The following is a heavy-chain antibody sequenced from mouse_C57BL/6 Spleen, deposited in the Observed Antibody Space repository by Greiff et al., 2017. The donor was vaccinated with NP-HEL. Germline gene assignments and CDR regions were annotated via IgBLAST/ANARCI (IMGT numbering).Heavy chain of an antibody. CDR1: GYSITSGYY. D-gene: IGHD2-4*01. CDR2: ISYDGSN. V-gene: IGHV3-6*01. CDR3: AREGDDYLWFAY. Sequence: ESGPGLVKPSQSLSLTCSVTGYSITSGYYWNWIRQFPGNKLEWMGYISYDGSNNYNPSLKNRISITRDTSKNQFFLKLNSVTTEDTATYYCAREGDDYLWFAYWGQGTLVTVSA. J-gene: IGHJ3*01.